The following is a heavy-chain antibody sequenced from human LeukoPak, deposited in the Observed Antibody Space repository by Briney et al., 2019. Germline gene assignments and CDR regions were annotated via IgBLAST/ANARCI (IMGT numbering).Heavy chain of an antibody. Sequence: GGSLRLSCAASGFTFSSYAMGWVRQAPGKGLEWVSAISGSGGSTYYADSVKGRFTISRDNSKNTLYLQMNSLRAEDTAVYYCAKGKYGLYYYGMDVWGQGTTVTVSS. CDR3: AKGKYGLYYYGMDV. V-gene: IGHV3-23*01. D-gene: IGHD3-10*01. CDR2: ISGSGGST. CDR1: GFTFSSYA. J-gene: IGHJ6*02.